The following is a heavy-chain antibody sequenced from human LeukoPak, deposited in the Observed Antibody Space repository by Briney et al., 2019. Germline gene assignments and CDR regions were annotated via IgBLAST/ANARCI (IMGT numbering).Heavy chain of an antibody. J-gene: IGHJ2*01. CDR2: IYSSGST. CDR1: GGSISSGSYY. D-gene: IGHD3-22*01. V-gene: IGHV4-61*02. Sequence: SETLSLTCTVSGGSISSGSYYWSWIRQPAGKGLEWIGRIYSSGSTNYNPSIKSRVTMSVDMSKNQFYLKLTSVTAADTAVYYCARPLYDSSGYYYWFFDLWGRGTLVTVSS. CDR3: ARPLYDSSGYYYWFFDL.